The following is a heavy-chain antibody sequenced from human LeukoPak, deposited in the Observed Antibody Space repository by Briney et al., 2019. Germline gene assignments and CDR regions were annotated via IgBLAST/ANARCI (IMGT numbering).Heavy chain of an antibody. Sequence: GGSLRLSCAASGFTFSSYGMHWVRQAPGKGLEWVAFIRYDGSNKYYADSVKGRFTISRDNSKNTLYLQMNSLRAEDTAVYYCAKGRTYCSSTSCSNNYYYYGMDVWGQGTTVTVSS. CDR1: GFTFSSYG. D-gene: IGHD2-2*01. V-gene: IGHV3-30*02. CDR2: IRYDGSNK. J-gene: IGHJ6*02. CDR3: AKGRTYCSSTSCSNNYYYYGMDV.